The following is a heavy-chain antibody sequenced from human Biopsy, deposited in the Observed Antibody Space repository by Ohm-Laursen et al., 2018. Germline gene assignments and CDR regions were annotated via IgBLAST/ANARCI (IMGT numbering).Heavy chain of an antibody. CDR3: ATSLPSHWGSAALEN. CDR1: GGSITSYY. CDR2: IYYSGST. V-gene: IGHV4-59*12. D-gene: IGHD6-6*01. J-gene: IGHJ4*02. Sequence: SGTLSLTCTVSGGSITSYYRSWIRRPPGKRLEWIGYIYYSGSTNYNPSLKSRVTISEDRSKNQFSLKLKSVTAADTAVYYCATSLPSHWGSAALENWGQGILVTVSS.